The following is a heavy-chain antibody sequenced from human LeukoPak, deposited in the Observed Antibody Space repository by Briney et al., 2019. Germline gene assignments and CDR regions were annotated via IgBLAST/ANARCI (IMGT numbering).Heavy chain of an antibody. D-gene: IGHD3-10*01. CDR2: ISGTTGTI. J-gene: IGHJ4*02. CDR3: ARVKGYFDSGNYFGFFDF. V-gene: IGHV3-23*01. CDR1: GYTFSGYA. Sequence: AGGSLRLSCEASGYTFSGYAMSWVRQAPGKGLEGAATISGTTGTIYYADSVKGRFSISRDNSKNTLYLQMKSLRAEDTAEYHCARVKGYFDSGNYFGFFDFWGQGTLVTVSS.